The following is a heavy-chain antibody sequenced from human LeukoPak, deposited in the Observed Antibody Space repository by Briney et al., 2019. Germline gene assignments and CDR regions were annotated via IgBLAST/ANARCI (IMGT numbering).Heavy chain of an antibody. CDR1: GGSVSSSSNY. CDR3: ASAPGCSSTSCFNWFDP. D-gene: IGHD2-2*01. CDR2: IYYSGST. V-gene: IGHV4-61*01. J-gene: IGHJ5*02. Sequence: SETLSLTCTVSGGSVSSSSNYWSWIRQPPGKGLEWIGYIYYSGSTNYNPSLKSRVTISVDTSKNQFSLKLSSVTAADTAVYYCASAPGCSSTSCFNWFDPWGQGTLVTVSS.